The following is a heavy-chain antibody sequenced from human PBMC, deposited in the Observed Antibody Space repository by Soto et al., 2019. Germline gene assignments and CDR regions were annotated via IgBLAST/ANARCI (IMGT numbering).Heavy chain of an antibody. CDR1: AYTFTEYG. CDR3: ARRKGQWGDAFDF. J-gene: IGHJ3*01. D-gene: IGHD2-8*01. V-gene: IGHV1-18*01. Sequence: QVRLVQSGAEVKKPGASVKVSCRASAYTFTEYGVTWVRQAPGQGLEWMGWINTYNGDPTYAQKFQGRVTMTTDTSTSTAYMELRSLRSADTAVYYCARRKGQWGDAFDFWGQGTMVIVSS. CDR2: INTYNGDP.